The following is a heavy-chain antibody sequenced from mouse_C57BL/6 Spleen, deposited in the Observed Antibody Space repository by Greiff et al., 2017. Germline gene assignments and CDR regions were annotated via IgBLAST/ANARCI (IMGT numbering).Heavy chain of an antibody. CDR2: IRNKANNHAT. J-gene: IGHJ1*03. Sequence: EVQLQESGGGLVQPGGSMKLSCAASGFTFSDAWMDWVRQSPEKGLEWVAEIRNKANNHATYYAESVKGRFTISRYDSKSSVYLQRNSLRAEDTGMYYCTRDYGSSHWYFDVWGTGTTVTVSS. CDR1: GFTFSDAW. V-gene: IGHV6-6*01. D-gene: IGHD1-1*01. CDR3: TRDYGSSHWYFDV.